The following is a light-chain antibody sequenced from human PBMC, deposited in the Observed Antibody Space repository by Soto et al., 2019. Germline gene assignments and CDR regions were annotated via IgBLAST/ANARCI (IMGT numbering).Light chain of an antibody. Sequence: QSVLTQPPSASGAPGQTVTISCSGRSSNIGSNYVYWYQQLPETAPRLLLYRADQRPSGIPDRFSGSKSGTSASLAISGLRSEDEADYYCAAWDDTLSGLVVGGGTKLTVL. J-gene: IGLJ2*01. V-gene: IGLV1-47*01. CDR1: SSNIGSNY. CDR2: RAD. CDR3: AAWDDTLSGLV.